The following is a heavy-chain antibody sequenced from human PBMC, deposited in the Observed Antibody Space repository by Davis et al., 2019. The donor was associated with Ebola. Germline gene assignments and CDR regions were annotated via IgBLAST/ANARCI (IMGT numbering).Heavy chain of an antibody. J-gene: IGHJ6*02. CDR2: INPNSGGT. CDR1: GGTFSSYA. D-gene: IGHD1-26*01. CDR3: ARDRSGV. Sequence: ASVKVSCKASGGTFSSYAISWVRQAPGQGLEWMGWINPNSGGTNYAQKLQGRVTMTTDTSTNTAYMELRSLRSDDTAVYYCARDRSGVWGQGTTVTVSS. V-gene: IGHV1-18*01.